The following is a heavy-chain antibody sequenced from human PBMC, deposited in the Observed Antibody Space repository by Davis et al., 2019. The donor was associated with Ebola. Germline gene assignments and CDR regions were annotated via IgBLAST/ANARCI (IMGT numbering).Heavy chain of an antibody. CDR3: AKTYCSRASCSWEHHYYYFYMDV. J-gene: IGHJ6*03. CDR1: GFTVSSDH. V-gene: IGHV3-53*05. D-gene: IGHD2-2*01. Sequence: GESLKISCAASGFTVSSDHMNWVRQAPGKGLEWVSVIYSGGSGGSTYYADSVKGRFIISRDNSKNTLYLQMNSLRAEDTAIYYCAKTYCSRASCSWEHHYYYFYMDVWGKGTTVTVSS. CDR2: IYSGGSGGST.